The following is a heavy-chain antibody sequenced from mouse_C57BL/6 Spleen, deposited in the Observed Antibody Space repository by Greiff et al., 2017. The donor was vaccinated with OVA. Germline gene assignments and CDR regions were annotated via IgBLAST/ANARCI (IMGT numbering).Heavy chain of an antibody. CDR1: GYSITSGYY. CDR2: ISYDGSN. CDR3: AREDDGYYSYAMDY. V-gene: IGHV3-6*01. J-gene: IGHJ4*01. D-gene: IGHD2-3*01. Sequence: EVQLQESGPGLVKPSQSLSLTCSVTGYSITSGYYWNWIRQFPGNKLEWMGYISYDGSNNYNPSLKNRISITRDTSKNQFFLKLNSVTTEDTATYYGAREDDGYYSYAMDYWGQGTSVTVSS.